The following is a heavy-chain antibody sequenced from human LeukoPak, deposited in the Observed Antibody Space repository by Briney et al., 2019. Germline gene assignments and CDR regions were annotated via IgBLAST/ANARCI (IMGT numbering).Heavy chain of an antibody. Sequence: ASVKVSCKASGYTFTGYYMHWVRQAPGQGLEWMGWINPNSGGTNYAQKFQGRVTTTRDTSISTAYVELSRLRSDDTAVYYCARDPLGPPTVTTYYYYGMDVWGQGTTVTVSS. CDR3: ARDPLGPPTVTTYYYYGMDV. CDR1: GYTFTGYY. D-gene: IGHD4-17*01. V-gene: IGHV1-2*02. CDR2: INPNSGGT. J-gene: IGHJ6*02.